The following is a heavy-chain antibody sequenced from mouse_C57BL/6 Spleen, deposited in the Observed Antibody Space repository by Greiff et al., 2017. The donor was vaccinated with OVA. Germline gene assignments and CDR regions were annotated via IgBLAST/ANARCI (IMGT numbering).Heavy chain of an antibody. CDR2: IDPENGDT. CDR1: GFNIKDDY. CDR3: TIDSSGYVNYFDY. J-gene: IGHJ2*01. D-gene: IGHD3-2*02. V-gene: IGHV14-4*01. Sequence: VQLQQSGAELVRPGASVKLSCTASGFNIKDDYMHWVKQRPEQGLEWIGWIDPENGDTEYASKFQGKATITADTSSNTAYLQLSSLTYEDTAVYYCTIDSSGYVNYFDYWGQGTTLTVSS.